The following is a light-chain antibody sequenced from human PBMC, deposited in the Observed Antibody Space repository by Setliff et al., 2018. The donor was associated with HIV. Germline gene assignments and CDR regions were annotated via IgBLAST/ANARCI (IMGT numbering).Light chain of an antibody. CDR1: ASAVGGYNY. Sequence: HSALAQPASVSGSPGQSITISCAGTASAVGGYNYVSWYQQHPGKAPQLMVYDVSNRPSGVSNRFSGSKSGHTASLTISGLQAEDEADYYCSSYTSSNTGVFGTGTKVTVL. V-gene: IGLV2-14*03. CDR3: SSYTSSNTGV. J-gene: IGLJ1*01. CDR2: DVS.